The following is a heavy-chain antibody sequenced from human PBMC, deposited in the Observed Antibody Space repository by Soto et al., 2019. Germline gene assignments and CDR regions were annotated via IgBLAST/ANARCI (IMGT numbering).Heavy chain of an antibody. CDR2: ISAYNGNT. V-gene: IGHV1-18*01. CDR1: GYTFNSYG. Sequence: QVQLAQSGAEVKKPGASVKVSCKASGYTFNSYGISWVRQAPGQGLEWMGWISAYNGNTNYAQKLQGRVTMTTDTSTSTAYMELRSLRSDDTAVYYCARVRGDIVVVPAATPYYYYGMDVWGQGTTVTVSS. D-gene: IGHD2-2*01. CDR3: ARVRGDIVVVPAATPYYYYGMDV. J-gene: IGHJ6*02.